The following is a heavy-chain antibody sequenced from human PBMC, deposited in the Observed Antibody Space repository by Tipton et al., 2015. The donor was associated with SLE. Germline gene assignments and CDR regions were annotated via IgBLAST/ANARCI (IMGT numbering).Heavy chain of an antibody. Sequence: TLSLTCAVYGGSFSGYYWSWIRQPPGKGLEWIGEINHSGSTNYNPSLKSRVTISLDTSKNQFSLRLSSVTAADTAVYYCARTLSAYSSSWFYYYYGMDVWGQGTTVTVSS. D-gene: IGHD6-13*01. CDR3: ARTLSAYSSSWFYYYYGMDV. CDR2: INHSGST. J-gene: IGHJ6*02. V-gene: IGHV4-34*01. CDR1: GGSFSGYY.